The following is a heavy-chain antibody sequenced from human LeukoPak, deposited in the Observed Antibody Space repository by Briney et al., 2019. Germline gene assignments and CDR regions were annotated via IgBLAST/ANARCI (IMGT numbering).Heavy chain of an antibody. J-gene: IGHJ4*02. V-gene: IGHV3-15*01. CDR3: ARDPHPPQLVLYYFDY. CDR2: IKSKTDGGAT. Sequence: PGGSLRLSCAASGFTFSKAWMNWVRQGPGKGLEWVGRIKSKTDGGATDYTAPVKGRFTISRDDSKNTLYLQMNSLRAEDTAVYYCARDPHPPQLVLYYFDYWGQGTLVTVSS. CDR1: GFTFSKAW. D-gene: IGHD6-13*01.